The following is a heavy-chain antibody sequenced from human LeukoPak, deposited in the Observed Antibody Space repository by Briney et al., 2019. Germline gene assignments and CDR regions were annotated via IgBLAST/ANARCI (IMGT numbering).Heavy chain of an antibody. CDR1: GFSFRSFA. D-gene: IGHD3-22*01. V-gene: IGHV3-33*01. CDR3: ARLFTYFFDSTGHNPPDY. J-gene: IGHJ4*02. CDR2: ICYDGSNK. Sequence: GGSLRLSCAASGFSFRSFAMHWVRQAPGKGLEWVAVICYDGSNKYYADSVRGRFTISRDNSENTLYLQMNSLRAEDTAVYFCARLFTYFFDSTGHNPPDYWGQGTLVTVSS.